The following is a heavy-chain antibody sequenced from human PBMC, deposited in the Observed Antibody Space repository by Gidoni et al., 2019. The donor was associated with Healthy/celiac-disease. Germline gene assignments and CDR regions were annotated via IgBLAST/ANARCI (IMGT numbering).Heavy chain of an antibody. Sequence: QVQLVQSGAEVKKPGASVKVSCKASGYTFTSYDINWVRQATGQGLEWMGWMNPNRGNTGYTQKFQGRVTMTRNTSISTAYMELSSLRSEDTAVYYCARGRRSSSWYAALRYYYYYGMDVWGQGTTVTVSS. J-gene: IGHJ6*02. CDR2: MNPNRGNT. D-gene: IGHD6-13*01. V-gene: IGHV1-8*01. CDR3: ARGRRSSSWYAALRYYYYYGMDV. CDR1: GYTFTSYD.